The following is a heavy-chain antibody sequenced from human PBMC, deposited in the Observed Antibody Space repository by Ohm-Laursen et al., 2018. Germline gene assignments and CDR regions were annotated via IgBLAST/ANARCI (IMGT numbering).Heavy chain of an antibody. CDR3: ARSLSGYTYYFDD. D-gene: IGHD5-18*01. CDR2: INPSGGST. CDR1: GYTFTSYY. Sequence: ASVKVSCKASGYTFTSYYMHWVRQAPGQGLEWMGIINPSGGSTSYAQKFQGRVTMTGDTSTSTVYMELSSLRSEDTAVYYCARSLSGYTYYFDDWGQGSLVTVSS. V-gene: IGHV1-46*01. J-gene: IGHJ4*02.